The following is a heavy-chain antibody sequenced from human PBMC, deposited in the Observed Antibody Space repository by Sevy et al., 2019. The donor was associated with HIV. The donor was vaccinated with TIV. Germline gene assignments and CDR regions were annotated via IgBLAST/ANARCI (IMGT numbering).Heavy chain of an antibody. CDR1: GFTFSSYA. D-gene: IGHD6-13*01. CDR2: ISESGGNT. CDR3: ARNLAALPNYYYGRDV. V-gene: IGHV3-23*01. J-gene: IGHJ6*02. Sequence: GGSLRLSCAASGFTFSSYAMSWVRQAPGKGLEWVSLISESGGNTYYADSVRGRFTISRDNSKNTLYLQMNSLRAEDTAVDYCARNLAALPNYYYGRDVWGQGTTVTVSS.